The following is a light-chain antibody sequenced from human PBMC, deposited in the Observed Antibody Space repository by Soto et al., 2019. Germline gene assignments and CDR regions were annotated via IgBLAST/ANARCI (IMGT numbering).Light chain of an antibody. Sequence: QSVLTQPPSVSGTPGQRVTISCSGSSSNIGSNTVNLYRQLPETAPKLLIYSNTQRPSGVPDRFSGSKSGTSASLAICGLQSEDEADYYCAVWDGSLNGCVFGTGTKLTVL. CDR1: SSNIGSNT. V-gene: IGLV1-44*01. CDR2: SNT. CDR3: AVWDGSLNGCV. J-gene: IGLJ1*01.